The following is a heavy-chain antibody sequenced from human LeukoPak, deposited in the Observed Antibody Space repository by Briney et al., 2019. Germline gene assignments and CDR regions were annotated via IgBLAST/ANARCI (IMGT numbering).Heavy chain of an antibody. CDR1: GFTFSSYS. CDR2: ISSSSSYI. D-gene: IGHD3-9*01. J-gene: IGHJ3*02. V-gene: IGHV3-21*01. CDR3: ARGLRVTGYYRDAFDI. Sequence: GGSLRLSCAASGFTFSSYSMNWVRQAPGKGLEWVSSISSSSSYIYYADSVKGRFTISRDNAKNSLYLQMNSLRAEDTAVYYYARGLRVTGYYRDAFDIWGQGTMVTVSS.